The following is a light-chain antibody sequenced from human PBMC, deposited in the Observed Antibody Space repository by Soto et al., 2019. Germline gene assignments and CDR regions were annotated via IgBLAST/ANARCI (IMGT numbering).Light chain of an antibody. CDR1: SRDVAFYNY. J-gene: IGLJ1*01. CDR3: CSYAGNYLYV. V-gene: IGLV2-11*01. Sequence: QSALTQPRSVTGSPGQSVTISCTGTSRDVAFYNYVSWYQQHPDKAPKLMIYDVSQRPSGVPDRFSGSKSGNTASLTISGLQAEDEADYYCCSYAGNYLYVFGTGTKLTVL. CDR2: DVS.